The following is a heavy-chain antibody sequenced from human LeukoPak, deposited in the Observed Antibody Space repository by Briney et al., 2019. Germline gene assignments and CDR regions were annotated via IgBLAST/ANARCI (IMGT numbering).Heavy chain of an antibody. CDR3: ARVSGSYLPKSDY. J-gene: IGHJ4*02. D-gene: IGHD1-26*01. Sequence: SETLSLTCTVSGYSISSGYYWGWIRQPPGKGLEWIGSIYHSGSTYYNPSLKSRVTISVDTSKNQCSLKLSSVTAADTAVYYCARVSGSYLPKSDYWGQGTLVTVSS. CDR1: GYSISSGYY. V-gene: IGHV4-38-2*02. CDR2: IYHSGST.